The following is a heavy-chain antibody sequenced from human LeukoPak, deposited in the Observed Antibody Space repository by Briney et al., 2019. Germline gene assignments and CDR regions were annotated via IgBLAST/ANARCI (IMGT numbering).Heavy chain of an antibody. V-gene: IGHV3-21*06. CDR1: GFSFSYYS. J-gene: IGHJ4*02. D-gene: IGHD1/OR15-1a*01. CDR3: TRDNVNTRDHSDY. Sequence: GGSLRLSCAASGFSFSYYSMNCVRQAPGKGLEWVSSISSSGSYIHYVDSVRGRFTTSRDNAKNSLYLQMDSLRAEDTAVYYCTRDNVNTRDHSDYWGQGTLVTVSS. CDR2: ISSSGSYI.